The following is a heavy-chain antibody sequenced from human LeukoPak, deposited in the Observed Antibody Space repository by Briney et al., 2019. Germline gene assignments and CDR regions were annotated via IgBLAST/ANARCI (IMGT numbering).Heavy chain of an antibody. CDR3: AKEAGDYGDYSRYFDL. CDR1: GFTFSSYS. Sequence: GGSLRLSCAASGFTFSSYSMNWVRQAPGKGLEWVSSISSSSSYIYYADSVKGRFTISRDNAKNSLYLQMNSLRAEDTAVYYCAKEAGDYGDYSRYFDLWGRGTLVTVSS. D-gene: IGHD4-17*01. J-gene: IGHJ2*01. CDR2: ISSSSSYI. V-gene: IGHV3-21*04.